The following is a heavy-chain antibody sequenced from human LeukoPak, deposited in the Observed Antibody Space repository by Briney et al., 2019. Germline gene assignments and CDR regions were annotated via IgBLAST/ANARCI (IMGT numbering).Heavy chain of an antibody. CDR1: GGSISSYY. CDR3: ARDPIVVVPAAIEGSYYYYYYGMDV. J-gene: IGHJ6*04. Sequence: SETLSLTRTVSGGSISSYYWSWVRQPPGKGLEWIGYIYYSGSTNYNPSLKSRVTISVDTSKNQFSLKLSSVTAADTAVYYCARDPIVVVPAAIEGSYYYYYYGMDVWGKGTTVTVSS. V-gene: IGHV4-59*01. D-gene: IGHD2-2*01. CDR2: IYYSGST.